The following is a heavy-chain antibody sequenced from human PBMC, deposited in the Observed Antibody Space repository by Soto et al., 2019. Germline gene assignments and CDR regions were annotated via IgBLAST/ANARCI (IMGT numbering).Heavy chain of an antibody. Sequence: GGSLRLSCAASGFTFSSYGMHWVRQAPGKGLEWVAVISYDGSNKYYADSVKGRFTISRDNSKNTLYLQMNSLRAEDTAVYYCAKDVVVGASTGLGDYYYYYGMDVWGQGTTVTVSS. V-gene: IGHV3-30*18. J-gene: IGHJ6*02. D-gene: IGHD1-26*01. CDR2: ISYDGSNK. CDR3: AKDVVVGASTGLGDYYYYYGMDV. CDR1: GFTFSSYG.